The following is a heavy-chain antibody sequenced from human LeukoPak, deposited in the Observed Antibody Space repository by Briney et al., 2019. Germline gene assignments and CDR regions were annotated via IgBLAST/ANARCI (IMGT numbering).Heavy chain of an antibody. Sequence: GGSLRLSCAASGFTFRDAWLSWVRQAPGKGLEWVGRTQDGGTTDYAAPVKGRFTISRDDSKATLFLQMNSLKTEDTAIYYCTTVTHFYLGGQGTLVTVSS. CDR1: GFTFRDAW. D-gene: IGHD2-15*01. CDR3: TTVTHFYL. CDR2: TQDGGTT. V-gene: IGHV3-15*01. J-gene: IGHJ4*02.